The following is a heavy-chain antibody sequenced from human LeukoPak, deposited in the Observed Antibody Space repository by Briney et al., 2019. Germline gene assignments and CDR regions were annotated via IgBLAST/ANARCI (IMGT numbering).Heavy chain of an antibody. CDR1: GFTLSSYA. CDR2: ISYDGSNK. Sequence: PGGALGLFCGAPGFTLSSYAIPRGRQAPGKGVGGGGVISYDGSNKYYADSVKGRFTISRDNSKNTLYLQMNSLRAEDTAVYYCARDLRSSGWYPHWFDPWGQGTLVTVSS. V-gene: IGHV3-30*04. CDR3: ARDLRSSGWYPHWFDP. J-gene: IGHJ5*02. D-gene: IGHD6-19*01.